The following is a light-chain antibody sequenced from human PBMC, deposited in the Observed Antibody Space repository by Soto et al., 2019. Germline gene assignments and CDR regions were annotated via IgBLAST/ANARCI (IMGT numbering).Light chain of an antibody. V-gene: IGLV2-14*01. CDR2: DVS. CDR3: SSYTTSTTLGV. J-gene: IGLJ1*01. Sequence: QSALTQPASVSGSPGQSITISCTGTSSDVGTYNHVSGYQQHPGKAPKLMIYDVSNRPSGVSNRFSGSKSGNMASLTISGLQAEDEADYYCSSYTTSTTLGVFGTGTKVTVL. CDR1: SSDVGTYNH.